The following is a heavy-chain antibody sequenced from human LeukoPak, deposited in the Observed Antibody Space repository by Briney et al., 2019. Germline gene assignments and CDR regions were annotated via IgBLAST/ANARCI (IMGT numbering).Heavy chain of an antibody. Sequence: AGGSLRLSCAASGFSLTNFAMSWVRQAPGKGLEWVSLIIGSSGDTFYADSVKGRFTISRDNSKNTLYLQMNSLRAEDTAVYYCAKDAAGAGGFDYWGQGTLVTVSS. CDR3: AKDAAGAGGFDY. D-gene: IGHD3-10*01. V-gene: IGHV3-23*01. J-gene: IGHJ4*02. CDR1: GFSLTNFA. CDR2: IIGSSGDT.